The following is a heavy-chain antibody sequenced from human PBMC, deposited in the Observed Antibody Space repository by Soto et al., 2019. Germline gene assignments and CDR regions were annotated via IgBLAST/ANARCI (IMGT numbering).Heavy chain of an antibody. V-gene: IGHV1-3*02. J-gene: IGHJ6*02. CDR1: GYTFTTCS. Sequence: ASVEVSCKXSGYTFTTCSMHWVGQAPGQRLERMGWSNAGNGNTQYSQDFQGRVTISRDTAESTAYIELSTLISEDTAVYYCARDGGLGMDVWGQGTTVTVSS. CDR2: SNAGNGNT. D-gene: IGHD3-16*01. CDR3: ARDGGLGMDV.